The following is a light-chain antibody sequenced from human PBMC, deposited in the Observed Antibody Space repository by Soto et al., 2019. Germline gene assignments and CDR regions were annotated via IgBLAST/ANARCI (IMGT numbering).Light chain of an antibody. V-gene: IGKV1-6*01. CDR1: RDVGSD. Sequence: ATQMTQSQSSLSTSVGEKIIITCRASRDVGSDVSWYQQEPVQAPKLLIYAASNLYTGVPSRFSGSRSGTEFTLTISSLQPEDFASYYCLQDYGDSWPFALGTKVDIK. CDR2: AAS. CDR3: LQDYGDSWP. J-gene: IGKJ1*01.